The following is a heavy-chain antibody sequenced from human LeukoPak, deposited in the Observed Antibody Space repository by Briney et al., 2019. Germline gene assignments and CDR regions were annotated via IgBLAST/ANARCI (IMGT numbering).Heavy chain of an antibody. Sequence: SQTLSLTCAISGDSVSSNSATWTWVRQSPSRGLEWLGRTYYRSRWYNDYAVSVKSRITINPDTSKNQFSLQLNSVTPEDTAVYFCARGSSSSSWYFDYWGQGTLVTVSS. J-gene: IGHJ4*02. CDR1: GDSVSSNSAT. V-gene: IGHV6-1*01. CDR3: ARGSSSSSWYFDY. CDR2: TYYRSRWYN. D-gene: IGHD6-13*01.